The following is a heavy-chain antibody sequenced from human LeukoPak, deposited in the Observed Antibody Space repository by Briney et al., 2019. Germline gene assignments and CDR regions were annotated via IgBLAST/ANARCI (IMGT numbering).Heavy chain of an antibody. Sequence: PSETLSLTCTVSGDSISSSSFHWGWIRQPPGKGLEWIGSMYYSGNTYNNPSLKSRVTMSVDASKNQFSLNLSYVTAPDTAVYYCARHKTRTCYGDGWLDPWGQGTLVTVSS. CDR1: GDSISSSSFH. CDR3: ARHKTRTCYGDGWLDP. J-gene: IGHJ5*02. D-gene: IGHD1-14*01. V-gene: IGHV4-39*01. CDR2: MYYSGNT.